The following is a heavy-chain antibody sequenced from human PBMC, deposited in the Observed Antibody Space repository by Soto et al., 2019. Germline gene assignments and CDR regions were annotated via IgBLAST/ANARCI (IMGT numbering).Heavy chain of an antibody. CDR1: GFTVSSNY. CDR2: IYSGGST. D-gene: IGHD2-15*01. J-gene: IGHJ4*02. V-gene: IGHV3-53*01. Sequence: LGGSLRLSCAASGFTVSSNYMSWVRQAPGKGLEWVSVIYSGGSTYYADSVKGRFTISRDNSKNTLYLQMNSLRAEDTAVYYCARDLSPPRGYCSGGSCYSVPYWGQGTLVTVSS. CDR3: ARDLSPPRGYCSGGSCYSVPY.